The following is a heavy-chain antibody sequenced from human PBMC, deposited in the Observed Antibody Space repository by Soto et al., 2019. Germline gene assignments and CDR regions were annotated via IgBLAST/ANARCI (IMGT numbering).Heavy chain of an antibody. Sequence: QVQLQESGPGLVKPSGTLSLTCTGSGGSISSYYWSWIRQPPGKGLAWIGYIYYSGSTHYNPALKSRVTISVDTSKNQFSLKLSSVTAADEAVYYCARFTTVTMNFVYWGQGTLVTVSS. CDR1: GGSISSYY. CDR2: IYYSGST. CDR3: ARFTTVTMNFVY. D-gene: IGHD4-17*01. V-gene: IGHV4-59*01. J-gene: IGHJ4*02.